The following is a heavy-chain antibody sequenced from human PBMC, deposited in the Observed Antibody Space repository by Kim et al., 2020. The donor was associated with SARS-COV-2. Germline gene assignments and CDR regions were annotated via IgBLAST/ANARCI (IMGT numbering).Heavy chain of an antibody. J-gene: IGHJ6*02. Sequence: GTVKGRLPIARDNAKKSLYLQMNSLRGEDTAVYYCARDEGWNYVHYGMDVWGQGTTVTVSS. D-gene: IGHD1-7*01. CDR3: ARDEGWNYVHYGMDV. V-gene: IGHV3-21*01.